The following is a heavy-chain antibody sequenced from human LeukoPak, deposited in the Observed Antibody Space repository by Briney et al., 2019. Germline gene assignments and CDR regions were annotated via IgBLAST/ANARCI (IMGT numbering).Heavy chain of an antibody. V-gene: IGHV3-30*18. CDR3: AKDEPVGATNWFDP. D-gene: IGHD1-26*01. CDR1: GFIFSSYG. Sequence: GRSLRLSCGAWGFIFSSYGMHWVREARGKGREGGAVMSYDGSNRYCADSVKGRFTISRDNSKNTRYLQMNSLRAEETSVYYCAKDEPVGATNWFDPWGQGPLVTVSS. CDR2: MSYDGSNR. J-gene: IGHJ5*02.